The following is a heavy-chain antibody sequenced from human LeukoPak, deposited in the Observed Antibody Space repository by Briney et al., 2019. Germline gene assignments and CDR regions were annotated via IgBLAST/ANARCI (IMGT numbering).Heavy chain of an antibody. CDR3: ARGGFGYSSSWFSYNY. J-gene: IGHJ4*02. CDR2: MNPNSGNT. V-gene: IGHV1-8*01. Sequence: GVSVKVSCKASGYTFTSYDINWVRQATGQGLEWMGWMNPNSGNTGYAQKFQGRVTMTRNTSISTAYMELSSLRSEDTAVYYCARGGFGYSSSWFSYNYWGQGTLVTVSS. D-gene: IGHD6-13*01. CDR1: GYTFTSYD.